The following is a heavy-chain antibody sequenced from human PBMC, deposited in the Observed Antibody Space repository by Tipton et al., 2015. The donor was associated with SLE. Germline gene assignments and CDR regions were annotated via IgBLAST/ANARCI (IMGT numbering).Heavy chain of an antibody. CDR2: INHSGST. V-gene: IGHV4-34*01. Sequence: TLSLTCAVYGGSFSGYYWSWIRQPPGKGLEWIGEINHSGSTNYNPSLKSRVTISVDTSKNQFSLKLSSVTAADTAVYYCARGLRITIFGVVNRLDYWGQGTLVTVSS. D-gene: IGHD3-3*01. J-gene: IGHJ4*02. CDR1: GGSFSGYY. CDR3: ARGLRITIFGVVNRLDY.